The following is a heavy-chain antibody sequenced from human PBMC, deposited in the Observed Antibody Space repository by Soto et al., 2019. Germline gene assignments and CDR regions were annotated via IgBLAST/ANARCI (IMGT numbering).Heavy chain of an antibody. J-gene: IGHJ6*03. Sequence: EVQLVESGGGLVQPAGSLKLSCAASGFTFSGSAMLWVRQASGKGLEWVGRIRSKPNNYATAYGASVKGRFTISRDDSKNTAYLQMNSLNTEDTAVYYCSRQASDFWSGKPQYYMDVWGKGTTVTVSS. CDR3: SRQASDFWSGKPQYYMDV. V-gene: IGHV3-73*01. CDR2: IRSKPNNYAT. CDR1: GFTFSGSA. D-gene: IGHD3-3*01.